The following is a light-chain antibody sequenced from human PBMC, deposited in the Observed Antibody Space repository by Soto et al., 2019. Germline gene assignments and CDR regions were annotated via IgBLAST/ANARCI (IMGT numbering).Light chain of an antibody. CDR3: QQYGSSPLT. J-gene: IGKJ1*01. Sequence: IVLTQSPATLSLSPWKRATLSCRASQNISNYLIWYQQKPGQAPRLLIYGASSRATGIPDRFSGSGSGTDFTLTISRLEPEDFAVYYCQQYGSSPLTFGQGTKVHIK. CDR2: GAS. CDR1: QNISNY. V-gene: IGKV3-20*01.